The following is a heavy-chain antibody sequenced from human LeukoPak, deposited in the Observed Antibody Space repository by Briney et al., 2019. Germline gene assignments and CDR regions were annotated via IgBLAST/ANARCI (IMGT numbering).Heavy chain of an antibody. Sequence: PSETLSLTCAVYGESFTGYYWSWIRQPPGKGLEWIGEIYHSGSTNYNPSLKSRVTISVDKSKNQFSLKLSSVTAADTAVYYCARLPPYYYDSSGYKSLKHAFDIWGQGTMVTVSS. CDR1: GESFTGYY. CDR2: IYHSGST. D-gene: IGHD3-22*01. CDR3: ARLPPYYYDSSGYKSLKHAFDI. J-gene: IGHJ3*02. V-gene: IGHV4-34*01.